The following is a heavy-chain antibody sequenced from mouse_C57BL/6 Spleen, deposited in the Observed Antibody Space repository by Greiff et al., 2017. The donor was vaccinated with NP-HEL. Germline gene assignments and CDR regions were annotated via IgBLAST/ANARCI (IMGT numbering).Heavy chain of an antibody. CDR1: GYTFTDYE. J-gene: IGHJ2*01. V-gene: IGHV1-15*01. CDR2: IDPETGGT. Sequence: VQLQQSGAELVRPGASVTLSCKASGYTFTDYEMHWVKQTPVHGLEWIGAIDPETGGTAYNQKFKGKAILTADKSSSTAYMELRSLTSEDSAVYYCTRSRYYFDYWGQGTTITVSS. CDR3: TRSRYYFDY.